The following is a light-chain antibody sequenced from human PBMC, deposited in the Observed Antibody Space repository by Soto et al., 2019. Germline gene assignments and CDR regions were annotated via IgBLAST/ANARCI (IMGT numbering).Light chain of an antibody. CDR1: QSASSY. Sequence: DIQMTQSPSSLSASVGDRVTITCRASQSASSYLNWYQQKPGKAPKLLIFAASSLQSGVPSRFSGSGSGTDFTLTISSLQPEDFATYYWQQSYSSPQTFGGGTKVEIK. J-gene: IGKJ4*02. CDR2: AAS. CDR3: QQSYSSPQT. V-gene: IGKV1-39*01.